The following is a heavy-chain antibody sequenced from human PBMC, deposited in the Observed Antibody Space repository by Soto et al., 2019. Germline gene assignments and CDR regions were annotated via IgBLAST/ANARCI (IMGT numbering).Heavy chain of an antibody. CDR3: AKDYYGSGSYLSSVY. CDR2: ISYDGSNK. CDR1: GFTFSSYG. J-gene: IGHJ4*02. D-gene: IGHD3-10*01. Sequence: QVQLVESGGGVVQPGRSLRLSCAASGFTFSSYGMHWVRQAPGKGLEWVAVISYDGSNKYYADSVKGRFTISRDNSKNTLYLQMNSLRAEDTAVYYCAKDYYGSGSYLSSVYWGQGTLVTVSS. V-gene: IGHV3-30*18.